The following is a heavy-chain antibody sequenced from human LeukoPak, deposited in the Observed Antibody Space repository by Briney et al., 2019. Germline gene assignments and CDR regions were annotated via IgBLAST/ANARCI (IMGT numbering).Heavy chain of an antibody. D-gene: IGHD2-2*01. CDR3: ARGVPAAIPHFDY. Sequence: PGGSLRLSCAASGFTFSSHAMHWVRQAPGKGLEWVAVISYDGSNKYYADSVKGRFTISRDNSKNTLYLQMNSLRAEDTAVYYCARGVPAAIPHFDYWGQGTLVTVSS. CDR2: ISYDGSNK. J-gene: IGHJ4*02. CDR1: GFTFSSHA. V-gene: IGHV3-30*01.